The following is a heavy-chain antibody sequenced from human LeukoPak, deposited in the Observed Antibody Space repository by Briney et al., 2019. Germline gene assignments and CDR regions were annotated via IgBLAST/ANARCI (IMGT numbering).Heavy chain of an antibody. D-gene: IGHD2-8*02. CDR3: VRERVGYGTSGRGPPFDC. Sequence: SDTLSLTCSVSGGSISNYYWSWVPQPAGKGLEWIGRIYRCGDTNYNLSLTSRVTISLDKSKNQLSLKLTPVTPADTAVYYCVRERVGYGTSGRGPPFDCWGQGTLVTVSS. CDR1: GGSISNYY. CDR2: IYRCGDT. J-gene: IGHJ4*02. V-gene: IGHV4-4*07.